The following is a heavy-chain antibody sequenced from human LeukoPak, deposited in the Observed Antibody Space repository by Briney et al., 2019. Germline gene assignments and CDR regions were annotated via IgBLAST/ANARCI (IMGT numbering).Heavy chain of an antibody. V-gene: IGHV1-18*01. J-gene: IGHJ3*02. CDR2: ISAYNGNT. D-gene: IGHD3-22*01. CDR1: GYTFTSYG. CDR3: ARDSSGYSNDDFDI. Sequence: ASVKVSCKASGYTFTSYGISWVRQAPGQGLEWMGWISAYNGNTNYAQKLQGRVTMTTDTSTSTAYMELRSLRSDDTAVYYCARDSSGYSNDDFDIWGQGTMVTVSS.